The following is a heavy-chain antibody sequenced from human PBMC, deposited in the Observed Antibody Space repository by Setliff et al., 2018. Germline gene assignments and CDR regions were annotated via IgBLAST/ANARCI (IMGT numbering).Heavy chain of an antibody. Sequence: PSETLSLTCTVYGGSFTNYYWGWIRQSPAKGLEWIGEINDSGNTNYSPSLKSRLTISIDASTYQFSLKLYSVTAADTAVYYCRYWSGYYNNDYWGQGTLVTVSS. V-gene: IGHV4-34*01. J-gene: IGHJ4*02. CDR1: GGSFTNYY. D-gene: IGHD3-3*01. CDR3: RYWSGYYNNDY. CDR2: INDSGNT.